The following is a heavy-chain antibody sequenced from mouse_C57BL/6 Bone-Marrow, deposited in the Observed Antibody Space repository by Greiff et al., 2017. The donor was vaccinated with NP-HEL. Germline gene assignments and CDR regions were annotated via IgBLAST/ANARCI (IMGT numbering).Heavy chain of an antibody. V-gene: IGHV1-22*01. CDR3: ARANYYGSSYSAWFAY. J-gene: IGHJ3*01. CDR1: GYTFTDYN. Sequence: VQLQQSGPELVKPGASVKMSCKASGYTFTDYNMHWVKQSHGKSLEWIGYINPNNGGTSYNQKFKGKATLTVNKSSSTAYMELRSLTSEDSAVYYCARANYYGSSYSAWFAYWGQGTLVTVSA. D-gene: IGHD1-1*01. CDR2: INPNNGGT.